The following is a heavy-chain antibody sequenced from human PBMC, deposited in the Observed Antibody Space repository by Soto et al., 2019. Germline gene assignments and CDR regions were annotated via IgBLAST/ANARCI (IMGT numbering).Heavy chain of an antibody. D-gene: IGHD5-12*01. CDR1: GYTFTSYG. J-gene: IGHJ4*02. CDR2: ISAYNGNT. Sequence: ASVKVSCKASGYTFTSYGISWVRQAPGQGLEWMGWISAYNGNTNYAQKLQGRVTMTTDTSTSTAYMDLRSLTSEDTAVYFCARGIWVATSASYYFDNWGQGTQVTVSS. CDR3: ARGIWVATSASYYFDN. V-gene: IGHV1-18*01.